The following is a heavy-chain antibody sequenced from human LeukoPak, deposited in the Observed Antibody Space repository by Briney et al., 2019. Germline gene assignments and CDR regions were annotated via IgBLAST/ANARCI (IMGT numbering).Heavy chain of an antibody. CDR2: ISSSSSYI. V-gene: IGHV3-21*01. J-gene: IGHJ4*02. D-gene: IGHD2-2*01. Sequence: GGSLRLSCAASGFTFSSYSMNWVRQAPGKGLEWVSSISSSSSYIYYADSVKGRFTISRDNAKNSLYLQMNSLRAEDTAVYYCARGLGYCSSTSCYLDYWGQGTPVTVSS. CDR3: ARGLGYCSSTSCYLDY. CDR1: GFTFSSYS.